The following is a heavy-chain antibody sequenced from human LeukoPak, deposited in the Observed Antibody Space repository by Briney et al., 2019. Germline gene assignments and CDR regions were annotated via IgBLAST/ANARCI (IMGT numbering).Heavy chain of an antibody. CDR3: ARGGKLEPTAMPT. CDR1: GFTFRTYW. V-gene: IGHV3-74*01. CDR2: INPDGSST. D-gene: IGHD2-2*01. J-gene: IGHJ5*02. Sequence: PGGSLRLSCVASGFTFRTYWMHWVRQVPGKGPEWLSRINPDGSSTTYADSVKGRFTISRDNAKNMLYLQINSLRVEDTAIYYCARGGKLEPTAMPTWGQGSLVVVSS.